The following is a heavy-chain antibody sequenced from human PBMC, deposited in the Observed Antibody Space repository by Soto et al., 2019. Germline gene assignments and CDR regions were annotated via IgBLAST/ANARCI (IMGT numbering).Heavy chain of an antibody. CDR3: TRSAISPYGGLIGPFHY. CDR1: GYTFTAYA. J-gene: IGHJ4*02. Sequence: QVQLAQSGAEERKPGASVKVSCEATGYTFTAYAMHWVRQAPGQRLEWMGWINPANGNTKYSQKFQGRLTITSDTPTNTVYTELNSLTSEDTAMYYCTRSAISPYGGLIGPFHYWGQGNLVTVSS. D-gene: IGHD3-16*02. CDR2: INPANGNT. V-gene: IGHV1-3*05.